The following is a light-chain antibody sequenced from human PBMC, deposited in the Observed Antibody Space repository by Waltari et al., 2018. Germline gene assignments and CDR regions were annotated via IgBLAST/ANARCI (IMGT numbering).Light chain of an antibody. V-gene: IGKV1-12*01. J-gene: IGKJ2*01. CDR3: QQYYTTPYT. CDR1: EDVSTW. CDR2: AAS. Sequence: DIQMTQSPSSVSASVGDRVTITCRASEDVSTWLAWYQQKPGKVPQLLIFAASVLRTGVSSRFTGSGSGTDFTLTISSLQAEDVAVYYCQQYYTTPYTFGQGTKLE.